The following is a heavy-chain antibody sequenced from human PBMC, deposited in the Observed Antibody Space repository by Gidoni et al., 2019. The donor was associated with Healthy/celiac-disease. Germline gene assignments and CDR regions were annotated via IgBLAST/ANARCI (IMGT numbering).Heavy chain of an antibody. Sequence: QVQLVQSGAEVKKSGSSVKVSCTASGATFSSYAISWVRQPPGQGLEWMGGIIPIFGTANYAQKFQGRVTITADESTSTAYMELSSLRSEDTAVYYCARAPAHSSGGDYWGQGTLVTVSS. CDR2: IIPIFGTA. D-gene: IGHD6-19*01. CDR3: ARAPAHSSGGDY. CDR1: GATFSSYA. V-gene: IGHV1-69*01. J-gene: IGHJ4*02.